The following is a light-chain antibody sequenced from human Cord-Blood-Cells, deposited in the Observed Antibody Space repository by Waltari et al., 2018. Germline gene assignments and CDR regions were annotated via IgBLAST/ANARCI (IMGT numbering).Light chain of an antibody. CDR1: SSDVGGYNY. Sequence: QSALTQPRSVSGSPGQSVTISCTGTSSDVGGYNYVSWYQQHPGKAPKLMIYDVSKRPSGVPDRFSGSKSGNTASLTISGLQVEVEADYYCCSYAGSYTFVFGTGTKVTVL. CDR2: DVS. J-gene: IGLJ1*01. CDR3: CSYAGSYTFV. V-gene: IGLV2-11*01.